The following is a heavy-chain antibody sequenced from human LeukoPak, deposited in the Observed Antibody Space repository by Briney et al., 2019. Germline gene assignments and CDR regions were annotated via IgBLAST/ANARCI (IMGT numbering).Heavy chain of an antibody. D-gene: IGHD3-22*01. Sequence: SETLSLTCTVPGGSISSYYWSWIRQPAGKGLEWIGRIYTSGSTNYNPSLKSRVTMSVDTSKNQFSLKLSSVTAADTAVYYCARDGHHYDSSAPTFGNWFDPWGQGTLVTVSS. J-gene: IGHJ5*02. CDR3: ARDGHHYDSSAPTFGNWFDP. V-gene: IGHV4-4*07. CDR1: GGSISSYY. CDR2: IYTSGST.